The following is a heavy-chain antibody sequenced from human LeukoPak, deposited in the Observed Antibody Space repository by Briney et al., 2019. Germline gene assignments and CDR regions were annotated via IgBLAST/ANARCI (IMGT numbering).Heavy chain of an antibody. Sequence: GGSLRLSCAASGFTFSSYEMNWVRQAPGKGLEWVSYISSSGSTIYYADSMKGRFTISRDNAKNSLYLEMNSLRAEDTAVYYCAELGITMIGGVWGKGTTVTISS. CDR1: GFTFSSYE. V-gene: IGHV3-48*03. D-gene: IGHD3-10*02. CDR3: AELGITMIGGV. J-gene: IGHJ6*04. CDR2: ISSSGSTI.